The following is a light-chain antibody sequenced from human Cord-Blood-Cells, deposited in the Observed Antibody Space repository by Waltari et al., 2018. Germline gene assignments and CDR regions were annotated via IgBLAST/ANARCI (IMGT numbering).Light chain of an antibody. J-gene: IGLJ2*01. Sequence: QSTLPQPRSVSGSPGQSVTLSCTCTSSDVGGYNYVSWYQQPPGKAPKLMIYDVSKRPSGVPDRFSGSKSGNTASLTISGLQAEDEADYYCCSYAGSYTYVVFGGGTKLTVL. V-gene: IGLV2-11*01. CDR1: SSDVGGYNY. CDR2: DVS. CDR3: CSYAGSYTYVV.